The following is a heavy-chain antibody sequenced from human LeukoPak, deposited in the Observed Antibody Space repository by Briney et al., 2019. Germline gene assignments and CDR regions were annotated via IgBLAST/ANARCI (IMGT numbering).Heavy chain of an antibody. Sequence: ASVKVSCKASGGTFSSYAISWVRQAPGQGLEWMGRIIPILGIANYAQKFQGRVTITADKSTSTAYMELSSLRSEDTAVYYCASHSSYSPLFDYWGQGTLVTVFS. CDR2: IIPILGIA. CDR3: ASHSSYSPLFDY. CDR1: GGTFSSYA. V-gene: IGHV1-69*04. D-gene: IGHD5-18*01. J-gene: IGHJ4*02.